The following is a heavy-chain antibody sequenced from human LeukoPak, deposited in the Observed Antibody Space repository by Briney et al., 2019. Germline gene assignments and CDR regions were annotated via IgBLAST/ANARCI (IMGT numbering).Heavy chain of an antibody. CDR2: ISRSGSTI. CDR3: ASGYDLPY. CDR1: GFTFSSYE. D-gene: IGHD5-12*01. V-gene: IGHV3-48*03. J-gene: IGHJ4*02. Sequence: GGSLRLSCAASGFTFSSYEMNWVRQAPGKGLEWISYISRSGSTIYYADSVKGRFTISRDNAKNSLYLQMNSLRAEDTAVYYCASGYDLPYWGQGTLVTVSS.